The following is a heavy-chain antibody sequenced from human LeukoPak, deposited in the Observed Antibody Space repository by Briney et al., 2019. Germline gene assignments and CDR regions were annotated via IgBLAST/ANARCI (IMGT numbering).Heavy chain of an antibody. D-gene: IGHD1-1*01. Sequence: GASVKVSCKASGYTFTSYDIHWVRQATGQGLEWMGWMNPNSGNAGYAQKFQGRVTMTRNTSISTAYMELSSLRSEDTAVYYCAGGRSRLQDYYYGMDVWGQGTTVTVSS. J-gene: IGHJ6*02. CDR2: MNPNSGNA. CDR3: AGGRSRLQDYYYGMDV. CDR1: GYTFTSYD. V-gene: IGHV1-8*01.